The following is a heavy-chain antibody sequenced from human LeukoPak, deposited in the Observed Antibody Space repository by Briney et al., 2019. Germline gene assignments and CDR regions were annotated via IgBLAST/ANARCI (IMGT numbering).Heavy chain of an antibody. CDR1: GYSFTGNW. Sequence: GESPKISCKASGYSFTGNWIGWVRQMPGKGLEWMGIIYPGDSDTRYSPSFQGQVTISADKSINTAYLQWSSLKASDTAMYYCARLGTYWSNYYFEYWGQGTLVTVSS. J-gene: IGHJ4*02. CDR3: ARLGTYWSNYYFEY. D-gene: IGHD3-10*01. CDR2: IYPGDSDT. V-gene: IGHV5-51*01.